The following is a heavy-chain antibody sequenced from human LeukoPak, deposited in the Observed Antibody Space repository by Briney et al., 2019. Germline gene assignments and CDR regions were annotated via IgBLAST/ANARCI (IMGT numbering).Heavy chain of an antibody. CDR2: IYYSGST. V-gene: IGHV4-39*01. J-gene: IGHJ5*02. CDR3: ARLGYSSSWLYWFDP. D-gene: IGHD6-13*01. CDR1: GGSFSGYY. Sequence: SETLSLTCAVYGGSFSGYYWGWIRQPPGKGLEWIGSIYYSGSTYYNPSLKSRVTISVDTSKNQFSLKLSSVTAADTAVYYCARLGYSSSWLYWFDPWGQGTLVTVSS.